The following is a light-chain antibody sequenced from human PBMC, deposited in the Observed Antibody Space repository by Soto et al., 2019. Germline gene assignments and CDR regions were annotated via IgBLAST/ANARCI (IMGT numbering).Light chain of an antibody. CDR3: QTWGTGIQV. CDR1: SGHSSYA. J-gene: IGLJ2*01. V-gene: IGLV4-69*01. Sequence: QPVLTQSPSASASLGASVKLTCTLSSGHSSYAIAWHQQQPEKGPRYLMKLNSDGSHSKRDGIPDRFSGSSSGAERYLTISSLQSEDEADYYCQTWGTGIQVFGGGTKVTVL. CDR2: LNSDGSH.